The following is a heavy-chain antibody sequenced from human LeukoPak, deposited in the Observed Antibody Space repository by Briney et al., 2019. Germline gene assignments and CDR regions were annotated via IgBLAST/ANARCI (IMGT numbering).Heavy chain of an antibody. CDR1: GFTFSSYE. V-gene: IGHV3-64D*09. CDR2: ISTSGGSS. D-gene: IGHD5-12*01. Sequence: GGSLRLSCAASGFTFSSYEMNWVRQAPGKGLEYVSAISTSGGSSYYADSVKDRFTISRENSKNTLYLQMSSLRAEDTAVYYCVKGGYGGYTLGIDYWGQGTLVTVSS. J-gene: IGHJ4*02. CDR3: VKGGYGGYTLGIDY.